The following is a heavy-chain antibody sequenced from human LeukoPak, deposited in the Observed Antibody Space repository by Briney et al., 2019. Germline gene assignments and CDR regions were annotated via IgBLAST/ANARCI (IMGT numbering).Heavy chain of an antibody. J-gene: IGHJ3*02. Sequence: ASVKVSCKASGGTSSSYAISWVRQAPGQGLEWMGRISPNLGIAHYAQKFQGRVSMTADKSTSTAYMELTSLRSDDTAIYYCARKGRIPKVRGDDALDIWGQGTMVTVSS. CDR1: GGTSSSYA. D-gene: IGHD3-10*01. CDR3: ARKGRIPKVRGDDALDI. V-gene: IGHV1-69*04. CDR2: ISPNLGIA.